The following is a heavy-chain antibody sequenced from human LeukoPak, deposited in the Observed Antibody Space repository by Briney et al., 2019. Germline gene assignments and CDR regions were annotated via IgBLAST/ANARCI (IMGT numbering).Heavy chain of an antibody. D-gene: IGHD2-15*01. J-gene: IGHJ4*02. CDR3: AQGTRSGGSCYGR. V-gene: IGHV3-9*01. Sequence: PGRSLRLSCAASGFSFDESDMHWVRQVPGKGLEWVSGISWNSGRIGYADSVKGRFTISRDNAKNSLYLQMNSLRVEDTALYYCAQGTRSGGSCYGRWGQGTLVTVSS. CDR1: GFSFDESD. CDR2: ISWNSGRI.